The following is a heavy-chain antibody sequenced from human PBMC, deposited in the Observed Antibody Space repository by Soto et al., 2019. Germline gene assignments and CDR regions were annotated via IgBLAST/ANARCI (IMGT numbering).Heavy chain of an antibody. D-gene: IGHD2-15*01. Sequence: QVQLVQSGAEVKKPGSSVKVSCKASGGTFSSYAISWVRQAPGQGLEWMGGIIPIFGTANYAQKFQGRVTITADESTSTAYMELSSLRSEDTAVDYCAREGCSGGSCYYGMDVWGQGTTVTVSS. CDR3: AREGCSGGSCYYGMDV. V-gene: IGHV1-69*01. J-gene: IGHJ6*02. CDR1: GGTFSSYA. CDR2: IIPIFGTA.